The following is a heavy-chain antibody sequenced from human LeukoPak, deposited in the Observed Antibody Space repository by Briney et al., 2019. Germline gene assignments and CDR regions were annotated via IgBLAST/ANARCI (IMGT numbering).Heavy chain of an antibody. CDR3: AKSDNSDYYLGGAFDI. CDR2: ISGSGGST. V-gene: IGHV3-23*01. J-gene: IGHJ3*02. D-gene: IGHD3-22*01. CDR1: GFTSSNYA. Sequence: PGGSLRLSCAASGFTSSNYAMSWVRQAPGKGLEWVSGISGSGGSTYHADSVKGRFTISRGNSKNTVYLQMNSLRAEDTAVYYCAKSDNSDYYLGGAFDIWGQGTMVTVSS.